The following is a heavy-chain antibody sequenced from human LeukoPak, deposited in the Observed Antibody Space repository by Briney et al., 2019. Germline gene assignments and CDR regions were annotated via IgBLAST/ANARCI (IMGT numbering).Heavy chain of an antibody. CDR2: INTNTGNP. D-gene: IGHD6-19*01. V-gene: IGHV7-4-1*02. CDR1: GYTFTGYY. Sequence: ASVKVSCKASGYTFTGYYMHWVRQAPGQGLEWMGWINTNTGNPTYAQGFTGRFVFSLDTSVSTAYLQISSLKAEDTAVYYCARVGLFGQWLVLGNWFDPWGQGTLVTVSS. J-gene: IGHJ5*02. CDR3: ARVGLFGQWLVLGNWFDP.